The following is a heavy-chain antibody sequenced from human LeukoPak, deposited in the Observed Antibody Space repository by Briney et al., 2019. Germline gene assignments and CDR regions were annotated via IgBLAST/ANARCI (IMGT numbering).Heavy chain of an antibody. D-gene: IGHD1-26*01. V-gene: IGHV4-61*05. Sequence: PSETLSLTCTVSGGSISSSSYYWGWIRQPPGKGLEWIGYIYYSGSTNYNPSLKSRVTISVDTSKNQFSLKLSSVTAADTAVYYCARPTTHYWYFDLWGRGTLVTVSS. CDR2: IYYSGST. CDR3: ARPTTHYWYFDL. J-gene: IGHJ2*01. CDR1: GGSISSSSYY.